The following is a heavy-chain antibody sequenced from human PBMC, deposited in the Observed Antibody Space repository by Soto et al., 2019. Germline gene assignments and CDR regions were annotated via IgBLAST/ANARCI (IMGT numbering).Heavy chain of an antibody. J-gene: IGHJ4*02. CDR3: ARGGDWKSDY. D-gene: IGHD2-21*02. CDR1: GDTISSDKW. V-gene: IGHV4-4*02. Sequence: QVQLQESGPGLVKPSGTLSLTCAVSGDTISSDKWWSWVRQPPGKGLEWIGEIYHSGRTNCNPSLKSRVTISVEKSNNQFSLELSSMTAADTAVYYCARGGDWKSDYWGQGSLVTVSS. CDR2: IYHSGRT.